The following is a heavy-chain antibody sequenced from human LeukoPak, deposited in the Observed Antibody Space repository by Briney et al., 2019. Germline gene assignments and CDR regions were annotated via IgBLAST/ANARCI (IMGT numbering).Heavy chain of an antibody. CDR2: IYYGGRT. Sequence: SETLSLTCSVSVGSTGSSSYSGGWFRNPPGKGLEWFGTIYYGGRTYYNPSLKSRVTMPVDTSKNQFSLKLSSVTAADTAIYYCATSVTSSSGWYYGYWGQGSLVTVSS. D-gene: IGHD6-19*01. CDR1: VGSTGSSSYS. V-gene: IGHV4-39*01. J-gene: IGHJ4*02. CDR3: ATSVTSSSGWYYGY.